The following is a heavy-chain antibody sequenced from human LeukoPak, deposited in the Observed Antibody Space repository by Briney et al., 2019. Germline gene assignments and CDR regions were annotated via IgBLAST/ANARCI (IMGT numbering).Heavy chain of an antibody. D-gene: IGHD3-3*01. CDR3: ARLQEDYDFWSGSRAWFDP. V-gene: IGHV3-48*03. CDR1: GFTFSSYE. CDR2: ISSSGSSI. Sequence: GGSLRLSCAASGFTFSSYEMNWVRQAPGKGLEWVSYISSSGSSISYADSVKGRFTISRDNAKNSLYLQMNSLRAEGTAVYYCARLQEDYDFWSGSRAWFDPWGQGTLVTVSS. J-gene: IGHJ5*02.